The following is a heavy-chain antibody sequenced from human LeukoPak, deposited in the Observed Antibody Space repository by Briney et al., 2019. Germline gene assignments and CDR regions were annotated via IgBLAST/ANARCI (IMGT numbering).Heavy chain of an antibody. Sequence: ASVEVSCKASGYTFTPYAIHWMRQAPGQRLEGMGWIIAGNGDTKYSQNFQGRLTFTRDTSASTAYMELSSLRSEDTAVYYCARARVPVPAQLNWFDPWGQGTLVTVSS. CDR1: GYTFTPYA. CDR2: IIAGNGDT. D-gene: IGHD2-2*01. J-gene: IGHJ5*02. V-gene: IGHV1-3*01. CDR3: ARARVPVPAQLNWFDP.